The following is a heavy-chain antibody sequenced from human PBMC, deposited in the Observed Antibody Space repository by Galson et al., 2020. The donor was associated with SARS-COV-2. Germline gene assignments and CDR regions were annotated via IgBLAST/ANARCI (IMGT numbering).Heavy chain of an antibody. D-gene: IGHD4-17*01. V-gene: IGHV3-33*01. Sequence: QAGGSLRLSCAASGFTFSSYGMHWVRQAPGKGLEWVAVIWYDGSNKYYADSVKGRFTISRDNSKNTLYLQMNSLRAEDTAVYYCAREGDETTVTESYYFDYWGQGTLVTVSS. CDR3: AREGDETTVTESYYFDY. J-gene: IGHJ4*02. CDR1: GFTFSSYG. CDR2: IWYDGSNK.